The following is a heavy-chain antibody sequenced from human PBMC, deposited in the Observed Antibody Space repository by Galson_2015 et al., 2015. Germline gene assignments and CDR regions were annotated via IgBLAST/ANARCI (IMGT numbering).Heavy chain of an antibody. CDR2: ISYDGSNK. CDR1: GFTFSSYA. D-gene: IGHD3-10*01. CDR3: ARDRKITMVRGVTSHYFDY. V-gene: IGHV3-30-3*01. Sequence: SLRLSCAASGFTFSSYAMHWVRQAPGKGLEWVAVISYDGSNKYYADSVKGRFTISRDNSKNTLYLQMNSLRAEDTAVYYCARDRKITMVRGVTSHYFDYWGQGTLVTVSS. J-gene: IGHJ4*02.